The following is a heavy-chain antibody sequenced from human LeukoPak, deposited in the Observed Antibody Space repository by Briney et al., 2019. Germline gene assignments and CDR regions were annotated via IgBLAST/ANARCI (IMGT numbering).Heavy chain of an antibody. CDR1: GFTFSNAW. CDR3: TTDLGYSSSDFDY. CDR2: IKSKTAGGTI. J-gene: IGHJ4*02. Sequence: GGSLRLSCAASGFTFSNAWMNWVRPAPGKGLEWVGRIKSKTAGGTIDYAASVKGRFTISRDDSKSTLYLQMNSLKTEGTAIYYCTTDLGYSSSDFDYWGQGTLVTVSS. V-gene: IGHV3-15*07. D-gene: IGHD6-13*01.